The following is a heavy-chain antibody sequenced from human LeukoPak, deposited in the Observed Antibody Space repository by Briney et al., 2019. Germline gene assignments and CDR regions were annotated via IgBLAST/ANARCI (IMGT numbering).Heavy chain of an antibody. J-gene: IGHJ5*02. CDR3: AIARPGPNWFDP. V-gene: IGHV4-61*02. CDR1: GGSISSGSYY. CDR2: IYTSGST. D-gene: IGHD6-6*01. Sequence: PSETLSLTCTVSGGSISSGSYYWSWIRQPAGKGLEWIGRIYTSGSTNYNPSLKSRVTISVDTSKNQFSLKLSSVTAADTAVYYCAIARPGPNWFDPWGQGTLVTDSS.